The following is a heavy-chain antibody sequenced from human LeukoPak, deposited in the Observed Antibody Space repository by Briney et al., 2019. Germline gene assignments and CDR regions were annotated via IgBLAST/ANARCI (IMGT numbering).Heavy chain of an antibody. CDR2: INHSGST. V-gene: IGHV4-34*01. J-gene: IGHJ3*02. Sequence: KTSETLSLTCAVYGGSFSGYYWSWIRQPPGKGLEWIGEINHSGSTNYNPSLKSRVTISVDKSKNQFSLKLSSVTAADTAVYYCARGSVHSFGVVTSDAFDIWGQGTMVTVSS. D-gene: IGHD3-3*01. CDR1: GGSFSGYY. CDR3: ARGSVHSFGVVTSDAFDI.